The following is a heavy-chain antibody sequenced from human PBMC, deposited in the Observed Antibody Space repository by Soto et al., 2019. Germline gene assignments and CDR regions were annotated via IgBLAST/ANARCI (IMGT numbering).Heavy chain of an antibody. D-gene: IGHD3-3*01. CDR1: GFTFSSYG. Sequence: QVQLVESGGGVVQPGRSLRLSCAASGFTFSSYGMHWVRQAPGKGLEWVAVISYDGSNKYYADSVKGRFTISRDNSKNTLYLQMNSLRAEDTAMYYCAKDIGYYDFWSGPKGLDYWGQGTLVTVSS. J-gene: IGHJ4*02. CDR3: AKDIGYYDFWSGPKGLDY. V-gene: IGHV3-30*18. CDR2: ISYDGSNK.